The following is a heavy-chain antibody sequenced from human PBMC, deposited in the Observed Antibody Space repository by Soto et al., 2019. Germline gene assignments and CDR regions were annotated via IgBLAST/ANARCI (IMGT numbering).Heavy chain of an antibody. Sequence: QVQLQQWGAGLLKPSETLSLTCAVYGGSFSGYYWSWIRQPPGKGLEWIGEINHSGSTNYNPSLKSRFTISVDTFKNQLSLNLSSVTAADTAVYYCARVDCSSTSCSTGKGRYFDYWGQGTLVTVSS. V-gene: IGHV4-34*01. CDR2: INHSGST. CDR3: ARVDCSSTSCSTGKGRYFDY. CDR1: GGSFSGYY. J-gene: IGHJ4*02. D-gene: IGHD2-2*02.